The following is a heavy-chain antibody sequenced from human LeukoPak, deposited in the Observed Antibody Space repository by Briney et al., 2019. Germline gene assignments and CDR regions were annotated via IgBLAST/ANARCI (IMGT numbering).Heavy chain of an antibody. V-gene: IGHV3-30*02. CDR2: IQYEGSNK. Sequence: PGGSLRLSCAASGFAFSRYGMHWVCQAPVKGLEWVAFIQYEGSNKYYADSVKGRFTISRDNSKNTLYLQMNSLRAEDTAVYYCARASSSSPFDYWGQGTLVTVSS. J-gene: IGHJ4*02. CDR1: GFAFSRYG. D-gene: IGHD6-6*01. CDR3: ARASSSSPFDY.